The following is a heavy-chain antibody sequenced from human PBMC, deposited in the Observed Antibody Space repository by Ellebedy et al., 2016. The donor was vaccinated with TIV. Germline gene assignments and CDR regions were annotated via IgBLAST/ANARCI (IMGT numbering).Heavy chain of an antibody. V-gene: IGHV3-30*03. D-gene: IGHD3-3*01. CDR2: ITDDGTSR. CDR3: ARDRRSGYFDF. Sequence: PGGSLRLSCAASGFKFSDYGMYWVRQTPDKGLEWVAAITDDGTSRHSIDSVNGRFTISRDNSQYTVYLQMNTLRVEDTAVYYCARDRRSGYFDFWGQGTPVTVSS. J-gene: IGHJ4*02. CDR1: GFKFSDYG.